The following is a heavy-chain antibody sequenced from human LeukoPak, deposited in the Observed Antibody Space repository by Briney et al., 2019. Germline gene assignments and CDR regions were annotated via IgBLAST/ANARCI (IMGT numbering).Heavy chain of an antibody. Sequence: PGGSLRLSCAASGFTFSGFRMHWVRQAPGKGLMWVSRINSDGSSTTYADSVKGRFTISRDNANNTLYLQMNSLRAEDTAVYYCARWNGSGPFDYWGQGTLVTVSP. V-gene: IGHV3-74*01. J-gene: IGHJ4*02. CDR3: ARWNGSGPFDY. CDR1: GFTFSGFR. CDR2: INSDGSST. D-gene: IGHD6-19*01.